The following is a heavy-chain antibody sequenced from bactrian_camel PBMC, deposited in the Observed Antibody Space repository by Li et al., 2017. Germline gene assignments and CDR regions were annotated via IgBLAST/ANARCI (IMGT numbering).Heavy chain of an antibody. D-gene: IGHD5*01. V-gene: IGHV3S40*01. CDR2: FSTGGATT. CDR3: AADYVPCTTLRAPIISEYRS. Sequence: DVQLVESGGGSALAGGSVRLSCAVSGNAMRTYCMGWFRQGAGYERGGREGVATFSTGGATTWYDDSVKGRFTISRDNAKNMVYLQMDGLRPEDTGRYICAADYVPCTTLRAPIISEYRSWGQGTQVTVS. J-gene: IGHJ4*01. CDR1: GNAMRTYC.